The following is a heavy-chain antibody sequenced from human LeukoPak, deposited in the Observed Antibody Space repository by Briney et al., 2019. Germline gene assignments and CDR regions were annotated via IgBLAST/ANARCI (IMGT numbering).Heavy chain of an antibody. Sequence: SQTLSLTCAVSGGSISSGGYSWSWIRQPPGKGLEWIGYIYHSGSTYYNPSLKSRVTISVDRSKNQFSLKLSSVTAADTAVYYCARVDYGDHGVGFDYWGQGTLVTVSS. V-gene: IGHV4-30-2*01. J-gene: IGHJ4*02. CDR3: ARVDYGDHGVGFDY. D-gene: IGHD4-17*01. CDR1: GGSISSGGYS. CDR2: IYHSGST.